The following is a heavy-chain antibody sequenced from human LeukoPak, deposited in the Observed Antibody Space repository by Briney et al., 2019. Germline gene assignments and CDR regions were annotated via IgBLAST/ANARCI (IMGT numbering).Heavy chain of an antibody. J-gene: IGHJ4*02. CDR1: GFTFSNYW. V-gene: IGHV3-7*01. CDR2: IKQDGSGI. D-gene: IGHD1-26*01. Sequence: GGSLRLSCAASGFTFSNYWMSWVRQAPGKGLEWVANIKQDGSGIYYVDSVKGRFTISRDNAKNSLYLQMNSLRAEDTAVYYCTRSGTYVFACGGQGTVVTVSS. CDR3: TRSGTYVFAC.